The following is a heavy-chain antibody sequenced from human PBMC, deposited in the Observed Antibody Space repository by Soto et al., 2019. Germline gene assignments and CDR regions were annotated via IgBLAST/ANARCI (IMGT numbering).Heavy chain of an antibody. D-gene: IGHD3-22*01. CDR1: GYTFTGYY. CDR2: INPNSGGT. V-gene: IGHV1-2*04. J-gene: IGHJ5*02. CDR3: ARGAYYYYSSGYINWFDP. Sequence: GASVKVSCKASGYTFTGYYMHWVRQAPGQGLEWMGWINPNSGGTNYAQKFQGWVTMTRDTSISTAYMELSSLRSEDTAVYYCARGAYYYYSSGYINWFDPWGQGTLVTV.